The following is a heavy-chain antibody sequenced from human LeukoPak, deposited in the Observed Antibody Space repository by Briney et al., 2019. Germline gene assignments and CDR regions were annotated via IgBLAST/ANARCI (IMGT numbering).Heavy chain of an antibody. D-gene: IGHD2-15*01. V-gene: IGHV3-15*01. CDR3: VKTFHADGSGQY. J-gene: IGHJ4*01. CDR2: IKSKTAGGTT. Sequence: NTGGSLRLSCAASGLTFSDDWMSWVRQAPGKGLEWVGRIKSKTAGGTTDYAAPVKGRFTISRDDSENTLFLQMNSLKSEDSGVYYCVKTFHADGSGQYWGQGTLVIVSS. CDR1: GLTFSDDW.